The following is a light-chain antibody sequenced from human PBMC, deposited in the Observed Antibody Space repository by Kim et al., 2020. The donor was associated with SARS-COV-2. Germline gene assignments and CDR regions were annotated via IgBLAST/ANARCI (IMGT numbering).Light chain of an antibody. V-gene: IGLV3-9*01. J-gene: IGLJ1*01. CDR1: KIGREV. CDR3: QVWDSNTSTYV. CDR2: RDS. Sequence: ALGQTARITCGGDKIGREVVHWYQQKPGQAPVVVIYRDSKRPSGIPDRLSGSNSGNTATLTISGAQGGDEADYYCQVWDSNTSTYVFGSGTKVTVL.